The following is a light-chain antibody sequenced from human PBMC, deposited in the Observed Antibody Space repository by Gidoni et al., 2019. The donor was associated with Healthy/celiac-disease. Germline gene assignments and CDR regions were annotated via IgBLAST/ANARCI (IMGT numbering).Light chain of an antibody. CDR1: QSVSSSY. J-gene: IGKJ2*04. Sequence: RASQSVSSSYLAWYQQKPGQAPMLLIYGASSRATGIPDRFSGSGSGTDFTLTMSRLEPEDFAVYYCQQYGSSPCSFGQGTKLESK. CDR2: GAS. V-gene: IGKV3-20*01. CDR3: QQYGSSPCS.